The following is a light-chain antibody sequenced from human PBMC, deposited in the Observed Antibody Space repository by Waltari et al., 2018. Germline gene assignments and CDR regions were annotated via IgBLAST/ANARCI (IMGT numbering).Light chain of an antibody. Sequence: QSVLTQPPSASGTPGQRVTISCSGSSSNIGSNYVYWYQQLPGTAPKLLIYRNNQRSSGFPDRFSGSKSGTSASLAISGLRSEDEADYYCAAWDDSLRGVVFGGGTKLTVL. J-gene: IGLJ2*01. CDR2: RNN. CDR3: AAWDDSLRGVV. V-gene: IGLV1-47*01. CDR1: SSNIGSNY.